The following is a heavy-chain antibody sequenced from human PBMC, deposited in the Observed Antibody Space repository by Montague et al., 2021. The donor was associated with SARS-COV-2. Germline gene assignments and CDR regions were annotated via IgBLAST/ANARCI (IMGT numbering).Heavy chain of an antibody. V-gene: IGHV4-31*03. Sequence: TLSLTCTVSGGSISSGGYYWSWIRQHPGKGLEWIGYIYYSGSTYYNPSLKSRVTISVDTSKNQFSLKLSSVTAADTAVYYCACYVDSSGWLKLRGAEAFDYWGQGTLVTVSS. J-gene: IGHJ4*02. CDR3: ACYVDSSGWLKLRGAEAFDY. CDR2: IYYSGST. CDR1: GGSISSGGYY. D-gene: IGHD6-19*01.